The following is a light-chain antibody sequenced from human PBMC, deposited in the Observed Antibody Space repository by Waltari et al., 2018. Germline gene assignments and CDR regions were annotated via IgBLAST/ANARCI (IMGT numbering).Light chain of an antibody. CDR2: GAF. CDR3: QQSYMTPRT. V-gene: IGKV1-39*01. J-gene: IGKJ1*01. Sequence: DIQMTQSPSSLAAFVGDRVIITCRASQSIRTYLNWYQEKPGKAPKVLINGAFSLQSGVPSRFSGSGSGTAFTLTISSLQPEDFATYYCQQSYMTPRTFGQGTKVEIK. CDR1: QSIRTY.